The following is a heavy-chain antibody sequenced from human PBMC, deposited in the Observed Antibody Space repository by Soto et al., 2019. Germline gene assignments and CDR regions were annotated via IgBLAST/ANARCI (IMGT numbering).Heavy chain of an antibody. CDR2: IYYSGTT. J-gene: IGHJ3*02. Sequence: QVQLQESGPGLVKPSQTLSLTCTVSGGSISSGGYYWSWIRQHPGKGLEWIGYIYYSGTTYYNPSLKIRVTVSVDSSKNQFSLKLGSVPAADTAVYYCASYQQSYAFDIWGQGTMVTVSS. CDR3: ASYQQSYAFDI. CDR1: GGSISSGGYY. D-gene: IGHD2-2*01. V-gene: IGHV4-31*03.